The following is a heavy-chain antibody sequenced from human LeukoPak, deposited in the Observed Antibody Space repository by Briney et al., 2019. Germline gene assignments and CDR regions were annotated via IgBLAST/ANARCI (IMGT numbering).Heavy chain of an antibody. Sequence: GGSLTLSCAVSGFTFSSDAMRWVRQAPGEGLEWVSVISDSGDYTSYADSVRGRFTISRDNSRNTLYMKMISLRTEDTAVYYCAKDTSIGKYCTNGVCSPFDYWGQGTLVTVSS. V-gene: IGHV3-23*01. D-gene: IGHD2-8*01. CDR1: GFTFSSDA. CDR2: ISDSGDYT. J-gene: IGHJ4*02. CDR3: AKDTSIGKYCTNGVCSPFDY.